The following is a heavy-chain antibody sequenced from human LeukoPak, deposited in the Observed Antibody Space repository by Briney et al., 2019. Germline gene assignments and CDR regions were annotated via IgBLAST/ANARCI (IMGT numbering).Heavy chain of an antibody. D-gene: IGHD6-19*01. J-gene: IGHJ3*02. CDR1: GYTFTSYD. CDR3: ARVSSGWYDAFDI. V-gene: IGHV1-8*01. CDR2: MNPNSGNT. Sequence: ASVKVSCKASGYTFTSYDINWVRQATGQGLEWVGWMNPNSGNTGYAQKFQGRVTMTRNTSISTAYMELSSLRSEDTAVYYCARVSSGWYDAFDIWGQGTMVTVSS.